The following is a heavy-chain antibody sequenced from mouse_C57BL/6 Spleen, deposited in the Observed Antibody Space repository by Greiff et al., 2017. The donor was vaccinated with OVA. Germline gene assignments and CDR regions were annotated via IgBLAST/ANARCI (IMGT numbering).Heavy chain of an antibody. V-gene: IGHV1-69*01. Sequence: QVQLQQPGAELVMPGASVKLSCKASGYTFTSYWMHWVKQRPGQGLEWIGEIDPSDSYTNYNQKFKGKSTLTVDKSSSTAYMQLSSLTSEDSAVYYCASLDSSGYGYAMDYWGQGTSVTVSS. J-gene: IGHJ4*01. D-gene: IGHD3-2*02. CDR2: IDPSDSYT. CDR3: ASLDSSGYGYAMDY. CDR1: GYTFTSYW.